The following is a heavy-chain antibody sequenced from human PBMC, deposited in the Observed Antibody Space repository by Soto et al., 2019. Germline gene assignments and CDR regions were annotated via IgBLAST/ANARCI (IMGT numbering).Heavy chain of an antibody. CDR1: GAPITTTKW. Sequence: QVQLQESGPGLVKPSETLSLTCTVSGAPITTTKWWAWVRLPPGKGLEWIGELSRGDERSSNPSLEGRFTMSLDKSNNPFSLKLTSVTAAATATYYCATQTISYAWGVWGRGPSVTVSS. CDR3: ATQTISYAWGV. V-gene: IGHV4-4*02. D-gene: IGHD3-16*01. CDR2: LSRGDER. J-gene: IGHJ6*02.